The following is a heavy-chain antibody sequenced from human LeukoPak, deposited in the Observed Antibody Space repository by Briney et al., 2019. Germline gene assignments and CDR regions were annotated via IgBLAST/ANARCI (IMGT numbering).Heavy chain of an antibody. CDR3: ARARLAVAANNWFDP. D-gene: IGHD6-19*01. CDR2: INPNSGGT. CDR1: GYTFTDYY. J-gene: IGHJ5*02. V-gene: IGHV1-2*02. Sequence: SAVPVSYLASGYTFTDYYMQWVRQAPGQGREGIGWINPNSGGTNYAQKFQGRVTMPRDTSISTAYMELSRLRSDDTAVYYCARARLAVAANNWFDPWGQGNPVTVSS.